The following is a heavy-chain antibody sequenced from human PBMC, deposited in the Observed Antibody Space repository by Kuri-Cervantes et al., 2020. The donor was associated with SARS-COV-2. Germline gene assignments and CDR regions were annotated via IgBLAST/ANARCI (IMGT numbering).Heavy chain of an antibody. J-gene: IGHJ4*02. Sequence: SGPTLVKPTQTLTLTCAFSGFSLTGGVAVGWVRQPPGKALEWLAVIYWDDNKRYSPSLNSRLTITKDTSKNQAMLTMTNMDPVDTATYYCVYTPGTPRYWGQGTLVTVSS. CDR2: IYWDDNK. CDR1: GFSLTGGVA. V-gene: IGHV2-5*02. D-gene: IGHD1/OR15-1a*01. CDR3: VYTPGTPRY.